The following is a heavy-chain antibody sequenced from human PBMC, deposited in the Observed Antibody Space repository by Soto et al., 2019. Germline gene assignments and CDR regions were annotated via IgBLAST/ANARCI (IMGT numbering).Heavy chain of an antibody. CDR1: GFTFSSYG. V-gene: IGHV3-30*18. J-gene: IGHJ4*02. Sequence: QVQLVESGGGVVQPGRSLRLSCAASGFTFSSYGMHWVRQAPGKGLEWVAVISYDGSNKYYADSVKGRFTISRDNSKNTLYLQMNSLRAEDTAVYYCAKDGRWYFDYWGQGTLVTVSS. CDR3: AKDGRWYFDY. CDR2: ISYDGSNK. D-gene: IGHD2-15*01.